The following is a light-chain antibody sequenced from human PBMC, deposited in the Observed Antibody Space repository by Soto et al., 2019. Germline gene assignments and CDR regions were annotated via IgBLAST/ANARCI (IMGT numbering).Light chain of an antibody. CDR3: QQRSNWPRT. CDR1: QSVSNNY. J-gene: IGKJ1*01. CDR2: DAS. V-gene: IGKV3-11*01. Sequence: EIVLTQSPGTLSLSPGERATLSCRASQSVSNNYLAWYQQKHGQAPRLLIYDASNRATGIPARFSGSGSGTDFTITISSLEPEDFAVYYGQQRSNWPRTFGQGTKVDIK.